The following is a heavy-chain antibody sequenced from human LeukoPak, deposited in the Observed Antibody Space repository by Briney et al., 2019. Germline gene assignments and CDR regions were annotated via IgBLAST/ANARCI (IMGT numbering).Heavy chain of an antibody. CDR3: ARIPLSSSWTVDY. CDR2: INHSGST. D-gene: IGHD6-13*01. V-gene: IGHV4-34*01. J-gene: IGHJ4*02. CDR1: GGSFSGYY. Sequence: SETLSLTCAVYGGSFSGYYWSWIRQPPGKGLEWIGEINHSGSTNYNPSLKSRVTISVDTSKNQFSLKLSSVTAADTAVYYCARIPLSSSWTVDYWGQGTLVTVSS.